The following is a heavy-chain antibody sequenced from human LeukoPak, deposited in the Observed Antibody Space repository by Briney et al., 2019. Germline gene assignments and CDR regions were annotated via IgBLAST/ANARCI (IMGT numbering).Heavy chain of an antibody. J-gene: IGHJ3*02. CDR3: ARDPRASNYDFWSGYYTWDAFDI. V-gene: IGHV1-18*01. CDR1: GYTFTSYG. CDR2: ISAYNGNT. D-gene: IGHD3-3*01. Sequence: GASVKVSCKASGYTFTSYGISWVRQAPGQGLEWIGWISAYNGNTNYAQKLQGRVTMTTDTSTSTAYMELRSLRSDDAAVYYCARDPRASNYDFWSGYYTWDAFDIWGQGTMVTVSS.